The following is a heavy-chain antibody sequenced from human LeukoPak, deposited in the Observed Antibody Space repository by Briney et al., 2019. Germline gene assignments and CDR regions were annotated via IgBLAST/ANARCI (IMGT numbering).Heavy chain of an antibody. J-gene: IGHJ4*02. Sequence: GGSLRLSCAASGFTFSSYAMSWVRQVPGKGLEWVSAISGSGGSTYYADSVKGRFTISRDNSKNTLYLQMNSLRAEDTAVYYCAKDPSLWDDYVWGTYYFDYWGQGTLVTVSS. CDR2: ISGSGGST. CDR3: AKDPSLWDDYVWGTYYFDY. V-gene: IGHV3-23*01. CDR1: GFTFSSYA. D-gene: IGHD3-16*01.